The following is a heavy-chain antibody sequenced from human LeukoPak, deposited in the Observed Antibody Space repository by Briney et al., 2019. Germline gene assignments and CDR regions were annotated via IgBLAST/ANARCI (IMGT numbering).Heavy chain of an antibody. Sequence: GSLRLSCAASGFTFSSYWMSWVRQAPGKGLEWVANIKQDGSEKYYVDSVKGRFTISRDNAKNSLYLQMNSLRAEDTAVYYCARVETRQWLVSPFDYWGQGTLVTVSS. V-gene: IGHV3-7*01. D-gene: IGHD6-19*01. CDR3: ARVETRQWLVSPFDY. CDR2: IKQDGSEK. CDR1: GFTFSSYW. J-gene: IGHJ4*02.